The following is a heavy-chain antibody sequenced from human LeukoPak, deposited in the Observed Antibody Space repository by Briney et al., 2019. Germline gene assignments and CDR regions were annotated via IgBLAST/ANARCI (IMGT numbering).Heavy chain of an antibody. CDR2: INPNSGGS. CDR3: ARSFGRGVVPAYMGV. Sequence: GASVKVSCKASGYTFTGYYMHWVRQAPGQGLEWMGWINPNSGGSNYAQKFQGRVTMTRDTSISTAYMELSRLTSDDTAVYSCARSFGRGVVPAYMGVWGKGTTVTVSS. V-gene: IGHV1-2*02. D-gene: IGHD2-2*01. CDR1: GYTFTGYY. J-gene: IGHJ6*03.